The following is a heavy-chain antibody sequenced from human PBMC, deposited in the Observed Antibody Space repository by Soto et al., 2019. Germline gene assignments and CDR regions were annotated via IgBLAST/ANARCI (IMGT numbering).Heavy chain of an antibody. D-gene: IGHD3-10*01. V-gene: IGHV4-61*01. CDR2: IYYSGST. CDR3: ARDGAFGEFHNWFDP. Sequence: SETLSLTCTVSGGSVSRGSYYWSWIRQPPGKGLEWIGYIYYSGSTNYNPSLKSRVTISVDTSKNQFSLKLSSVTAADTAVYYCARDGAFGEFHNWFDPWGQGTLVTVSS. J-gene: IGHJ5*02. CDR1: GGSVSRGSYY.